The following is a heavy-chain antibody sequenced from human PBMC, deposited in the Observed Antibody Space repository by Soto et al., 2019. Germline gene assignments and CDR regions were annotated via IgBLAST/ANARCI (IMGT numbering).Heavy chain of an antibody. CDR3: ARPVEMATISRSYLFY. V-gene: IGHV1-69*01. D-gene: IGHD5-12*01. CDR2: IIPIFGTA. Sequence: QVQLVQSGAEVKKPGSSVKVSCKASGGTFSNYAINWVRQAPGQGLEWMGGIIPIFGTANYAQKFQGRVTITADESTSTAYLDLSSLRSEDTAAYYCARPVEMATISRSYLFYWGQGTLVTVSS. CDR1: GGTFSNYA. J-gene: IGHJ4*02.